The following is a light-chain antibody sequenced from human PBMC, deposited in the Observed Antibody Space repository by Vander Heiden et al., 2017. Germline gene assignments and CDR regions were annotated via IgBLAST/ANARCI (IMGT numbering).Light chain of an antibody. CDR1: QSVSSY. V-gene: IGKV3-11*01. CDR2: DAS. CDR3: QQRSNWPFI. J-gene: IGKJ3*01. Sequence: EIVLTQSPATLSLSPGERATLSCRASQSVSSYLAWYQQKPGQAPRLLIYDASNRATGIPARFSGSGSGTDFTLTISSLEPEDFAVYYCQQRSNWPFIFGRGTKVDIK.